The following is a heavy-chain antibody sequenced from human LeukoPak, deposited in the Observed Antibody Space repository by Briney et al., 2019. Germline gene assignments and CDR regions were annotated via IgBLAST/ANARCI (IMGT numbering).Heavy chain of an antibody. V-gene: IGHV3-74*01. J-gene: IGHJ4*02. CDR2: VHGDGNNI. D-gene: IGHD1-26*01. CDR3: ARARVGAPTDY. CDR1: GFPFSSYA. Sequence: GGSLRLSCAASGFPFSSYAMYWVRQAPGKGLAWVSRVHGDGNNIGYADSVKGRFTISRDNAKNTLYLQMNSLRPEDTAVYYCARARVGAPTDYWGQGTLVIVSS.